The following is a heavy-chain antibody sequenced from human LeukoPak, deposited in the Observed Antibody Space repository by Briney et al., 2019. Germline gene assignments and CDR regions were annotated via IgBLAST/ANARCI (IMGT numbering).Heavy chain of an antibody. V-gene: IGHV4-34*01. J-gene: IGHJ4*02. D-gene: IGHD6-13*01. Sequence: KPSETLSLTCAVYGGSFSGYYWSWIRQPPGKGLEWIGEINRSGSTNYNPSLKSRVTISVDTSKNQFSLKLSSVTAADTAVYYCARGVYIAAAQYGYWGQGTLVTVSS. CDR2: INRSGST. CDR3: ARGVYIAAAQYGY. CDR1: GGSFSGYY.